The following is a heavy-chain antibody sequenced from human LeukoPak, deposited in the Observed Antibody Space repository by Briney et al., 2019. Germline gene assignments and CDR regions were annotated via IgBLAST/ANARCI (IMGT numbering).Heavy chain of an antibody. CDR3: ARDIWFGELWDLFDY. Sequence: ASVKVSCKASGYTFTGSYMHWVRQAPGQGLEWMGWINPNSGGTNYAQKFQGRVTMTRDTSISTAYMELSRLRSDDTAVYYCARDIWFGELWDLFDYWGQGTLVTVSS. V-gene: IGHV1-2*02. D-gene: IGHD3-10*01. J-gene: IGHJ4*02. CDR1: GYTFTGSY. CDR2: INPNSGGT.